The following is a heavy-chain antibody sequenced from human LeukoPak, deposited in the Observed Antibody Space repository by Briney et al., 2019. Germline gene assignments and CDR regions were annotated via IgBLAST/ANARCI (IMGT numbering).Heavy chain of an antibody. J-gene: IGHJ6*02. CDR3: AREPAPTPYYYDSSGYYHYGMDV. CDR1: GGSISSYY. V-gene: IGHV4-59*01. Sequence: SETLSLTCTVSGGSISSYYWSWIRQPPGKGLEWIGYIYYSGSTNYNPSLKSRVTISVDTSKNQFSLKLSSVTAADTAVYYCAREPAPTPYYYDSSGYYHYGMDVWGQGTTVTVSS. CDR2: IYYSGST. D-gene: IGHD3-22*01.